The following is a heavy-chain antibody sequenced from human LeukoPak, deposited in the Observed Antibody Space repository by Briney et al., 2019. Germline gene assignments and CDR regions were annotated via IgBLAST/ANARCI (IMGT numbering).Heavy chain of an antibody. J-gene: IGHJ6*03. D-gene: IGHD3-10*01. CDR3: ARVEEGYGSGRRENYYYYYMDV. CDR1: GYSISSGYY. V-gene: IGHV4-38-2*02. Sequence: SETLSLTCTVSGYSISSGYYWGWIRPPPGKGLEWIGYIYYSGSTNYNPSLKSRVTISVDTSKNQFSLKLSSVTAADTAVYYCARVEEGYGSGRRENYYYYYMDVWGKGTTVTISS. CDR2: IYYSGST.